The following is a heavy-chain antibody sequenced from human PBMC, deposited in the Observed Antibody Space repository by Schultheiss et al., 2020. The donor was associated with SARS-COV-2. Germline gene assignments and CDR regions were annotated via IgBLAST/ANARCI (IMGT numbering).Heavy chain of an antibody. Sequence: SVKVSCKASGYTFTSYYMHWVRQAPGQGLEWMGGIIPIFGTANYAQKFQGRVTITADESTSTAYMELSSLRSEDTAVYYCARELYDYGDYAFDYWGQGTLVTVSS. CDR1: GYTFTSYY. CDR3: ARELYDYGDYAFDY. J-gene: IGHJ4*02. V-gene: IGHV1-69*13. CDR2: IIPIFGTA. D-gene: IGHD4-17*01.